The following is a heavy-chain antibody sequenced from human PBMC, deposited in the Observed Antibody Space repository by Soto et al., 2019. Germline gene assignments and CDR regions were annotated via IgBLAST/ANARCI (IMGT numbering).Heavy chain of an antibody. J-gene: IGHJ5*02. V-gene: IGHV1-18*01. Sequence: ASVKVSCKASGYTFTSYGISWVRQAPGQGLEWMGWISAYNGNTNYAQKLQGRVTMTTDTSTSTAYMELRSLRSDDTAVYYCARVYWEFGELFSWFDPWGQGTLVTVSS. CDR3: ARVYWEFGELFSWFDP. CDR2: ISAYNGNT. CDR1: GYTFTSYG. D-gene: IGHD3-10*01.